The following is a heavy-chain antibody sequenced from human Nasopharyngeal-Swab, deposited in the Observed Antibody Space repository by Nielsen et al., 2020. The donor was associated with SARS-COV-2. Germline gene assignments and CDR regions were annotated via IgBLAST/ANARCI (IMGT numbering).Heavy chain of an antibody. D-gene: IGHD3-22*01. J-gene: IGHJ6*02. CDR2: INHSGST. V-gene: IGHV4-34*01. Sequence: SETLSLTCAVYGGSFSGCYWSWIRQPPGKGLEWIGEINHSGSTNYNPSLKSRVTISVDTSKNQFSLKLSSVTAADTAVYYCARDHYYDSSGYYPFHKRYYYGMDVWGLGTTVTVSS. CDR1: GGSFSGCY. CDR3: ARDHYYDSSGYYPFHKRYYYGMDV.